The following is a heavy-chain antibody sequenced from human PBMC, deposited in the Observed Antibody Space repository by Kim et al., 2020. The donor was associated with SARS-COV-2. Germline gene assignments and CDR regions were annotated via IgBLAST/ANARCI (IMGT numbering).Heavy chain of an antibody. J-gene: IGHJ3*02. CDR2: ISWNSGTI. D-gene: IGHD2-15*01. CDR3: AKDVGHEYCSGGSCDAFAI. V-gene: IGHV3-9*01. Sequence: GGSLRLSCAASGFTFDDYAMHWVRQAPGKGLEWVSGISWNSGTIGYADSVKGRFTISRDNAKNSLYLQMNSLRPEDAALYYCAKDVGHEYCSGGSCDAFAIWGQGTMVTVSS. CDR1: GFTFDDYA.